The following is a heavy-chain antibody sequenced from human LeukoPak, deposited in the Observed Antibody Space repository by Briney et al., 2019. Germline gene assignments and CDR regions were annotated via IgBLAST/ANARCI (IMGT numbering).Heavy chain of an antibody. CDR3: ARHASSWYGGRFDP. D-gene: IGHD6-13*01. Sequence: PSETLSLTCAVSGGSITSYYWSWIRQPPGKGLEWIGEIYSSGRTTYNPFLKSRVTISADTSKNQFSLKLSSVTAADTAVYYCARHASSWYGGRFDPWGQGTLVTVSS. J-gene: IGHJ5*02. V-gene: IGHV4-59*08. CDR2: IYSSGRT. CDR1: GGSITSYY.